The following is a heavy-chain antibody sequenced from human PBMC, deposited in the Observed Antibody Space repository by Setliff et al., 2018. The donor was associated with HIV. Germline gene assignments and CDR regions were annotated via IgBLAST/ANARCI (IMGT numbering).Heavy chain of an antibody. CDR2: IYNSGST. V-gene: IGHV4-59*08. D-gene: IGHD6-19*01. CDR3: VRHGGWYGGSEYFQH. CDR1: GGSIRSDY. Sequence: PSETLSLTCTVSGGSIRSDYWNWIRQPPGKGLEWIGYIYNSGSTTYNPSLKNRVTIYVDTSKNQFSLRLNSVTAADTAAYYCVRHGGWYGGSEYFQHWGQGTLVTVSS. J-gene: IGHJ1*01.